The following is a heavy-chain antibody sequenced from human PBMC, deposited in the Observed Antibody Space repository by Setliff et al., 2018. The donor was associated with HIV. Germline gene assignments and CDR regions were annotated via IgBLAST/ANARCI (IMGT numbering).Heavy chain of an antibody. CDR1: GFTFSSYS. J-gene: IGHJ3*01. D-gene: IGHD3-9*01. CDR3: AKDHAGGGYHDILPPS. CDR2: VSGDSNII. Sequence: GGSLRLSCTASGFTFSSYSMNWVRQAPGRGLEWVSYVSGDSNIIDYADSVKGRFTISRDNLKSMVYLQMNSLRAEDTAIYYCAKDHAGGGYHDILPPSWGQGTMVTVSS. V-gene: IGHV3-48*01.